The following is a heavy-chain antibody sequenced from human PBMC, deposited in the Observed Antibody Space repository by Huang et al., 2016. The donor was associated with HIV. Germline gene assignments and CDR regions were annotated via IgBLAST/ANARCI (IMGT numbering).Heavy chain of an antibody. Sequence: QVRLQESGPGLVKPSETLSLSCTVSGDSVSSHYWGWIRHPPGKGLEWIWTVCDSGTTKYNHRLKSRITISFDTSKNGFSLNITSVSAADTAMYFCVRDQGRLAVGGIDNWFDPWGQGALVTVSS. CDR3: VRDQGRLAVGGIDNWFDP. CDR2: VCDSGTT. CDR1: GDSVSSHY. D-gene: IGHD6-19*01. V-gene: IGHV4-59*02. J-gene: IGHJ5*02.